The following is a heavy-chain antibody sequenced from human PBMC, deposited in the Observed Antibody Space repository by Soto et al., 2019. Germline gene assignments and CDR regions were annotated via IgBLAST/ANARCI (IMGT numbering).Heavy chain of an antibody. CDR1: EFSFSAYD. J-gene: IGHJ4*02. Sequence: GGSLRLSCAAFEFSFSAYDLHWFRQVTGKGLEWVSGIDSAGKTYYSGSVKGRFTISRDNSKNTLYLQMNSLRAEDTAVYYCANFACGTECFADIDYWSRGAVVTVSS. CDR3: ANFACGTECFADIDY. V-gene: IGHV3-13*04. D-gene: IGHD2-21*01. CDR2: IDSAGKT.